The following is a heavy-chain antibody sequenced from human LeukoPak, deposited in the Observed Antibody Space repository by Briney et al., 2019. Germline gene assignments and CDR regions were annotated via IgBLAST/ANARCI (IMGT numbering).Heavy chain of an antibody. Sequence: SVKVSCKASGGAFSSYAISWVRQAPGQGLAWMGRIIPILGIANYAQKFQGRVTITADKSTSTAYMELSSLRSEDTAMYYCAREVVIDAFDIWGQGTMVTVSS. J-gene: IGHJ3*02. CDR1: GGAFSSYA. V-gene: IGHV1-69*04. D-gene: IGHD2-21*01. CDR2: IIPILGIA. CDR3: AREVVIDAFDI.